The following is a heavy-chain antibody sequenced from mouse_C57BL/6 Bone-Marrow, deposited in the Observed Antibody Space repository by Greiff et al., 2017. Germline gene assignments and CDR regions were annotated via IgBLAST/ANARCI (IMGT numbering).Heavy chain of an antibody. CDR1: GYSITSGYY. J-gene: IGHJ3*01. D-gene: IGHD1-1*01. CDR3: ARDHGSSYRFAY. V-gene: IGHV3-6*01. CDR2: ISYDGSN. Sequence: EVKLMESGPGLVKPSQSLSLTCSVTGYSITSGYYWNWIRQFPGNKLEWMGYISYDGSNNYNPSLKNRISITRDTSKNQFFLKLNSVTTEDTATYYCARDHGSSYRFAYWGQGTLVTVSA.